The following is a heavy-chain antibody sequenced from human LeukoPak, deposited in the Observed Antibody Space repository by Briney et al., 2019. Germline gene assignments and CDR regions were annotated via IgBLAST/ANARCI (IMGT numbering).Heavy chain of an antibody. CDR1: GFTFSTYN. J-gene: IGHJ3*02. D-gene: IGHD6-6*01. Sequence: GGSLRLSCAASGFTFSTYNMNWVRQAPGEGLEWVANINQGGTHNYQVDSVKGRFTISRDNAKNSLYLQMNSLRDEDTAVYYCARDYSSSGGFDIWGQGTMVTVSS. CDR2: INQGGTHN. V-gene: IGHV3-7*01. CDR3: ARDYSSSGGFDI.